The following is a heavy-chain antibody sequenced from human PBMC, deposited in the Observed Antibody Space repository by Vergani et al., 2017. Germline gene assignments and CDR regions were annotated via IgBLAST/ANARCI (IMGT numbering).Heavy chain of an antibody. CDR2: IYYSVST. D-gene: IGHD6-19*01. CDR3: VRHSTVEWLVKLGWIDP. Sequence: QLQLQESGPGLVKPSATLSLTYSVSGASIRSSNYYWGWIRQPPGKGLEWIASIYYSVSTYYNPSLKSRVTISVDTSKNQFSLKLSSVTAADTAVYFCVRHSTVEWLVKLGWIDPWGQGILVTVSS. CDR1: GASIRSSNYY. V-gene: IGHV4-39*01. J-gene: IGHJ5*02.